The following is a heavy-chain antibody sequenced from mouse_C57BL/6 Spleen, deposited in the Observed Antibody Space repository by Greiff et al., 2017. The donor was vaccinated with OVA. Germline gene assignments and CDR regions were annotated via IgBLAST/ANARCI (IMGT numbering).Heavy chain of an antibody. J-gene: IGHJ4*01. Sequence: VQLKQSGPELVKPGASVKISCKASGYAFSSSWMNWVKQRPGKGLEWIGRIYPGDGDTNYNGKFKGKATLTADKSSSTAYMQLSSLTSEDSAVYFCARTAPDARDYWGQGTSVTVSS. V-gene: IGHV1-82*01. CDR2: IYPGDGDT. CDR1: GYAFSSSW. CDR3: ARTAPDARDY.